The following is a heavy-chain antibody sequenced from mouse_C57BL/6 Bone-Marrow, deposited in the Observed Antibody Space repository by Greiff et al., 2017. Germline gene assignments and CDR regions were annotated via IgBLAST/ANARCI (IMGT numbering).Heavy chain of an antibody. Sequence: VQLQQSGPELVRPGASVKISCKASGYTFTSHWMKWVRQRPGQGLEWIGEIFPGSGSTYYNEKFKGKATLTVDTSSSTAYMQLSSLTSEDSAVYFCARWGLYDAMDYGGQGTSVTVSA. CDR3: ARWGLYDAMDY. CDR1: GYTFTSHW. V-gene: IGHV1-56*01. CDR2: IFPGSGST. J-gene: IGHJ4*01. D-gene: IGHD3-3*01.